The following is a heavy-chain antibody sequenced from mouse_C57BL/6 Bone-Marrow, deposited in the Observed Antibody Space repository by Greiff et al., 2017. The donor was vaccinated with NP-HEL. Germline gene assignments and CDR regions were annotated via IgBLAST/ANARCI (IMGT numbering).Heavy chain of an antibody. Sequence: EVKLVESGAELVRPGASVTLSCTASGFNIKDDYMHWVKQRPEQGLEWIGWIDPENGDTEYASKFQGKATITADTSSNTAYLQLSSLTSEDTAVYYCTGVFAYWGQGTLVTVSA. V-gene: IGHV14-4*01. CDR3: TGVFAY. CDR1: GFNIKDDY. J-gene: IGHJ3*01. CDR2: IDPENGDT.